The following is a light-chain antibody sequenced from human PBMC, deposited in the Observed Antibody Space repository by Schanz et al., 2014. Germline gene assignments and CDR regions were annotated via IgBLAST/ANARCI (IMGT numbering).Light chain of an antibody. CDR2: GAS. V-gene: IGKV3D-20*02. J-gene: IGKJ1*01. CDR3: QQRANWPRT. Sequence: EIVLTQSPGTLSLSPGERAALSCRASQSVSSTFLAWYQQKPGQAPRLLIYGASSRATGIPDRFRGSGSGTDFTLTIDSLEPEDFAVYFCQQRANWPRTFGQGTQVEIK. CDR1: QSVSSTF.